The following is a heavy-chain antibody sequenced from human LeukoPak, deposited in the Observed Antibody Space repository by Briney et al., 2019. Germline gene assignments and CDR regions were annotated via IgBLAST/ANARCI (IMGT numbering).Heavy chain of an antibody. D-gene: IGHD1-14*01. CDR3: ARQGIPNHYYYYMDV. CDR2: IYPGDSDT. J-gene: IGHJ6*03. V-gene: IGHV5-51*01. Sequence: GQSLKISCKGSGYSFTSYWIGWVRQMPGKGLEWMGIIYPGDSDTRYSTSFQGQVTISAAKSISTAYLQWSSLKASDTAMYYCARQGIPNHYYYYMDVWGKGTTVTVSS. CDR1: GYSFTSYW.